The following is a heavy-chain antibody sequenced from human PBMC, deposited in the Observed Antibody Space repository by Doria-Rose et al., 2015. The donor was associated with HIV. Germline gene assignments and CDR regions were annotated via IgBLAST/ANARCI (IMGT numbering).Heavy chain of an antibody. CDR3: ARIKSCRWYHKYYFDF. D-gene: IGHD6-13*01. Sequence: ESGPVLVKPTETLTLTCTVSGGSLSSPGMGVSWIRQPPGKALEWLANIFSDDERSYKTSLKSRLTTARGTSRSQVVLTMTDMDPVDTATYYCARIKSCRWYHKYYFDFWGQGTLVIVSA. CDR1: GGSLSSPGMG. CDR2: IFSDDER. J-gene: IGHJ4*02. V-gene: IGHV2-26*01.